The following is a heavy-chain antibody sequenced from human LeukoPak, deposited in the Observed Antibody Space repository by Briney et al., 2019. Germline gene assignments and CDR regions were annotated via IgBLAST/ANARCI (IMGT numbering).Heavy chain of an antibody. D-gene: IGHD4-17*01. V-gene: IGHV3-11*01. CDR1: GFTFSDYY. Sequence: PGGSLRLSCAASGFTFSDYYMSWVRQAPGQGLELVSYISSSGSTIYYADSVKGRFTISRDNAKNSLYLQMNSLRAEDTAVYYCARVPYGDLDYFDYWGQGTLVTVSS. CDR2: ISSSGSTI. J-gene: IGHJ4*02. CDR3: ARVPYGDLDYFDY.